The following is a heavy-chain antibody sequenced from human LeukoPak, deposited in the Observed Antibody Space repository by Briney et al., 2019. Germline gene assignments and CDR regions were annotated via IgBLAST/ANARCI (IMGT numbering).Heavy chain of an antibody. V-gene: IGHV3-30*02. Sequence: PGGSLRLSCAASGFTFSSYGMHWVRQAPGKGLEWVAFIRYDGSNNSYADSVKGRFTISRDNSKNTLYLQMNSLRAEDTAVYYCAKVGSRPGGIYFDYWGQGTLVTVSS. D-gene: IGHD1-26*01. J-gene: IGHJ4*02. CDR2: IRYDGSNN. CDR1: GFTFSSYG. CDR3: AKVGSRPGGIYFDY.